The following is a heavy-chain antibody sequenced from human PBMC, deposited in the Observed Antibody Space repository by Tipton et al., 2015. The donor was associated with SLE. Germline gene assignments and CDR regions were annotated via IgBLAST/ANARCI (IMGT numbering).Heavy chain of an antibody. J-gene: IGHJ6*02. D-gene: IGHD7-27*01. V-gene: IGHV4-59*01. CDR2: IYCSGST. CDR3: ARETTGDTYYYYGMDV. CDR1: GGSISSYY. Sequence: LRLSCTVSGGSISSYYWSWIRQPPGKGLEWIGYIYCSGSTNYNPSLKSRVTISVDTSKNQFSLNLSSVTAADTAVYYCARETTGDTYYYYGMDVWGQGTTVTVSS.